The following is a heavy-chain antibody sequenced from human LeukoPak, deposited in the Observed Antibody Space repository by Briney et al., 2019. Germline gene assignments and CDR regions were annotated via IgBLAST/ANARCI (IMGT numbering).Heavy chain of an antibody. J-gene: IGHJ4*02. CDR3: ARDLGYGYFDY. Sequence: PSETLSLTCTVSGYSISSSYFWGWIRQPPGKGLEWVATIYHSGDTYYNPSLRSRATISVDTSKNQFSLKLRSVTAADTAVYYCARDLGYGYFDYWGQGTLVTVTS. D-gene: IGHD5-18*01. CDR1: GYSISSSYF. V-gene: IGHV4-38-2*02. CDR2: IYHSGDT.